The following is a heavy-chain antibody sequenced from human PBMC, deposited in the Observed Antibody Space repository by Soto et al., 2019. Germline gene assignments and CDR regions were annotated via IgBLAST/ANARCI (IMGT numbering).Heavy chain of an antibody. V-gene: IGHV1-69*12. CDR1: GGTFSSYT. CDR3: ARGNHRWLQLWYFDL. D-gene: IGHD5-12*01. J-gene: IGHJ2*01. CDR2: IIPIFGTA. Sequence: QVQLVQSGAEVKKPGSSVTVSCKASGGTFSSYTISWVRQAPGQGLEWMGGIIPIFGTANYAQKFQGRVTMTADGSTRTADMELSSLRSEDTAVYYCARGNHRWLQLWYFDLWGRGTLVTVSS.